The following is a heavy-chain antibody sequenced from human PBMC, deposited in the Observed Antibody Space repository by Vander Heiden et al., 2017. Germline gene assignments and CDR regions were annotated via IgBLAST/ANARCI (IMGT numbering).Heavy chain of an antibody. Sequence: RSIYYSGSTYYNPSLKSRATISVDTSKNQFSLKLSSVTAADTAVYYCARDCSYYGMDVWGQGSTVTVSS. CDR3: ARDCSYYGMDV. J-gene: IGHJ6*02. D-gene: IGHD2-21*01. CDR2: IYYSGST. V-gene: IGHV4-39*02.